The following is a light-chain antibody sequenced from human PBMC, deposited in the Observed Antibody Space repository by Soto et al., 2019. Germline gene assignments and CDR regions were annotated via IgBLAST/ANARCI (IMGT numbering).Light chain of an antibody. CDR1: SDNIGSYNL. CDR2: EGS. CDR3: CSFAGTGTQYV. V-gene: IGLV2-23*01. Sequence: QSALTQPASGSGSLGQTITISCIGTSDNIGSYNLVSWYQHKPGKAPKIIIFEGSKLPSGVSNRLSGSRSGNTASLTISGIQAEDEADYYCCSFAGTGTQYVFGTGTKLTVL. J-gene: IGLJ1*01.